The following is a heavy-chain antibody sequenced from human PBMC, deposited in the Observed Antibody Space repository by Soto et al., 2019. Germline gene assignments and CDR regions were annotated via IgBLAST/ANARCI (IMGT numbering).Heavy chain of an antibody. D-gene: IGHD2-21*02. V-gene: IGHV4-34*01. CDR3: ARDCGGDCYAFDI. CDR2: INHSGST. CDR1: GGSFSGYY. J-gene: IGHJ3*02. Sequence: SETLSLTCAVYGGSFSGYYWGWIRQPPGKGLEWIGEINHSGSTNYNPSLKGRVTISVDTSKNQFSLKLGSVTAADTAVYYCARDCGGDCYAFDIWGQGRLVTV.